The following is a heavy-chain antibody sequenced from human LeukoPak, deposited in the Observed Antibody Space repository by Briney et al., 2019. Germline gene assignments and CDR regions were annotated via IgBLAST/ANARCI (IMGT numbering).Heavy chain of an antibody. J-gene: IGHJ4*02. CDR1: GYPFGAHF. Sequence: ASVKVSCKASGYPFGAHFLNWVRQAPGQGLEWMGNIDTTTGNPRYAQDFTGRFVFSLDTSVSTAYLQITSLKADDTAAYYCVRGTPTPGMDYWGQGTQVTVSS. CDR2: IDTTTGNP. D-gene: IGHD3-10*01. CDR3: VRGTPTPGMDY. V-gene: IGHV7-4-1*02.